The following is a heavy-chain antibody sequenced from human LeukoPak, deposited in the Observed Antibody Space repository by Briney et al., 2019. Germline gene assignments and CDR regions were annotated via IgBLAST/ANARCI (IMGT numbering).Heavy chain of an antibody. J-gene: IGHJ4*02. D-gene: IGHD3-22*01. CDR3: AKDPRGITMIVVLFYFDY. V-gene: IGHV3-23*01. CDR1: GFTFSSYG. Sequence: GGTLRLSCAASGFTFSSYGMSWVRQAPGKGLEWVSGISGSGGSTYYADSVKGRFTISRDNSKNTLYLQMNSLRAEDTAVYYCAKDPRGITMIVVLFYFDYWGQGTLVTVSS. CDR2: ISGSGGST.